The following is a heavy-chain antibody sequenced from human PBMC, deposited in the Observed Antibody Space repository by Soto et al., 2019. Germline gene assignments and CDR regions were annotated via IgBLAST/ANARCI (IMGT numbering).Heavy chain of an antibody. J-gene: IGHJ5*02. D-gene: IGHD6-19*01. Sequence: PSETLSLTCAVSGGSISSSNWWSWVRQPPGKGLEWIGEIYHSGSTNYNPSLKSRVTISVDKSKNQFSLKLSSVTAADTAVYYCARVRTAVAGTQAEGNWFDPWGQGTLVTVSS. CDR3: ARVRTAVAGTQAEGNWFDP. V-gene: IGHV4-4*02. CDR1: GGSISSSNW. CDR2: IYHSGST.